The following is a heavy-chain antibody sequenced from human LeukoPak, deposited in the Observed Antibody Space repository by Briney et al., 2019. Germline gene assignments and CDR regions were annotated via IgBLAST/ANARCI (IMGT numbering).Heavy chain of an antibody. V-gene: IGHV3-48*01. CDR3: AKDPAGDGIYYDY. CDR2: ISSGGSTI. CDR1: EFTFRTYS. J-gene: IGHJ4*02. D-gene: IGHD3-10*01. Sequence: PGGSLRLSCAASEFTFRTYSMNWVRQAPGKGLEWVSYISSGGSTIYDADSVKGRFTISRDNAKNSLYLQMNSLRAEDTAVYYCAKDPAGDGIYYDYWGQGTLVTVSS.